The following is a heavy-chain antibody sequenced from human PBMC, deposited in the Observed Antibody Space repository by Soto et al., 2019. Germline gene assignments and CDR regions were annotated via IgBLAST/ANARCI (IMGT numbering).Heavy chain of an antibody. V-gene: IGHV3-33*01. J-gene: IGHJ6*02. CDR3: ARGGPGASPVMDV. CDR2: IWYDGSNK. Sequence: QVQLVESGGGVVQPGRSLRLSCAASGFTFSSYGMHWVRQAPGKGLEWVAVIWYDGSNKYYADSVKGRFTISRDNSKNTLYLQMNSLSAEDTAVYYCARGGPGASPVMDVWGQGTTVTVSS. D-gene: IGHD3-16*01. CDR1: GFTFSSYG.